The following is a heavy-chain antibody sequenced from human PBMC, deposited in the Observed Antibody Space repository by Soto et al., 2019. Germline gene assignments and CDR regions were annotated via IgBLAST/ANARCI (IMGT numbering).Heavy chain of an antibody. CDR2: INAGNGNT. V-gene: IGHV1-3*01. Sequence: ASVKVSCKASGYTFTSYAMHWVRQAPGQRLEWMGWINAGNGNTKYSQKFQGRVTINRDTSASTAYMELSSLRSEDTAVYYCARDIPLLRYFDWSNGKNDAFDIWGQGTMVTVSS. J-gene: IGHJ3*02. D-gene: IGHD3-9*01. CDR3: ARDIPLLRYFDWSNGKNDAFDI. CDR1: GYTFTSYA.